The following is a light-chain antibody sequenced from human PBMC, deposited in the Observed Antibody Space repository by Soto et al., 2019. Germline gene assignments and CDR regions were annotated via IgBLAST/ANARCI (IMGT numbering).Light chain of an antibody. J-gene: IGKJ1*01. V-gene: IGKV1-5*01. Sequence: DIQMTQSPSTLSASVGDRVTITCRASQSISSWLAWYQQKPGKAPKLLIYDASSLESGVPSRFSGSGSGTEFTLTISSLQPDDFATYYCQQYHSYSFGQGTKVDIK. CDR3: QQYHSYS. CDR1: QSISSW. CDR2: DAS.